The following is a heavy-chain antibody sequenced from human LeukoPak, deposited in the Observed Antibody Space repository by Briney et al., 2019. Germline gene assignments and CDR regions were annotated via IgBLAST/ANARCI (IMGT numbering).Heavy chain of an antibody. D-gene: IGHD6-13*01. CDR1: GSSISSYY. V-gene: IGHV4-59*01. J-gene: IGHJ4*02. Sequence: PSETLSLTCTVSGSSISSYYWSWIRQPPGKGLEWIGYIYYSGSTNYNPSLKSRVTMSVDTSKNQFSLKLSSVTAADTAVYYCARGSVGSSWYYYWGQGTLVTVSS. CDR3: ARGSVGSSWYYY. CDR2: IYYSGST.